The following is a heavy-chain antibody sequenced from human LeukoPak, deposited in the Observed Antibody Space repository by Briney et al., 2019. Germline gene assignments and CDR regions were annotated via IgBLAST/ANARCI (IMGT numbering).Heavy chain of an antibody. CDR2: INAGNGNT. CDR3: VVGNYERYGMDV. V-gene: IGHV1-3*01. D-gene: IGHD1-7*01. Sequence: ASVKVSCKASGYTFTSYAMHWVRQAPGQRLEWMGWINAGNGNTKYSQKFQGRVTITRDTSASTAYMELSSLRSEDTAVYYCVVGNYERYGMDVWGQGTTVTVSS. J-gene: IGHJ6*02. CDR1: GYTFTSYA.